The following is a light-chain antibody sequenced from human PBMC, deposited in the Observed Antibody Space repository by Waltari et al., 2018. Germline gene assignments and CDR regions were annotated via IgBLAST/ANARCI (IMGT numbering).Light chain of an antibody. CDR3: SAWDFSLNAHV. CDR2: RNN. CDR1: KHRVGNQA. V-gene: IGLV10-54*04. J-gene: IGLJ1*01. Sequence: QAGLTQPPSVSKGLRQTATLTCTGNKHRVGNQAAVWLQQHQGHPPKLLSYRNNKRPSGISERFSASRSGNTASLTITGLQPEDEADYYCSAWDFSLNAHVFGTGTMVTVL.